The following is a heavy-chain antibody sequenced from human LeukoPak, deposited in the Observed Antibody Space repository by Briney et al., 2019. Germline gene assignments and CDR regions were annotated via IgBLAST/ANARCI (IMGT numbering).Heavy chain of an antibody. V-gene: IGHV3-23*01. CDR1: GFTFSSYA. CDR2: ISGSGGST. CDR3: AKDRYYYDSSGYFDY. J-gene: IGHJ4*02. Sequence: GGSLRLSCAASGFTFSSYAMNWVRQAPGKGLEWVSGISGSGGSTYYADSVKGRFTISRDNSKNTLYLQMNSLRAEDTAVYYCAKDRYYYDSSGYFDYWGQGTLVTVSS. D-gene: IGHD3-22*01.